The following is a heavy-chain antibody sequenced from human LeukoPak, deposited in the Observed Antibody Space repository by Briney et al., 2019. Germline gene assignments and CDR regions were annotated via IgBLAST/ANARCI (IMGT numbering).Heavy chain of an antibody. D-gene: IGHD3-22*01. CDR2: ISGSGGST. CDR3: AKRTRSGYAFDI. Sequence: GALRLSCAASGFTFSSYAMSWVRQAPGKGLEWVSAISGSGGSTYYADSVKGRFTISRDNSKNTLYLQMNSLRAKDTAVYYCAKRTRSGYAFDIWGQGTMVTVSS. V-gene: IGHV3-23*01. CDR1: GFTFSSYA. J-gene: IGHJ3*02.